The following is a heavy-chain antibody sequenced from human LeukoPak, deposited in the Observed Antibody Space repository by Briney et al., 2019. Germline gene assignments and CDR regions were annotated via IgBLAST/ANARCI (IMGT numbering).Heavy chain of an antibody. V-gene: IGHV3-11*01. J-gene: IGHJ3*02. D-gene: IGHD3-22*01. CDR3: ARTAYYYDSSGYDDAFDI. CDR2: ISSGGYTI. Sequence: GGSLRLSCAASGFTFSDYYMTWIRQAPGKGLEWLSCISSGGYTIYYADSVKGRFTLSRDNAKNSLYLQMNSLRAEDTAVYYCARTAYYYDSSGYDDAFDIWGQGTMVTVSS. CDR1: GFTFSDYY.